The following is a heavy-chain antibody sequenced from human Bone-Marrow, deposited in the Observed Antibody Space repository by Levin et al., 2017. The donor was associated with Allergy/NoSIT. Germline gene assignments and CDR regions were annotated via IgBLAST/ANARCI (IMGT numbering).Heavy chain of an antibody. V-gene: IGHV4-31*03. CDR3: ATGGAVATPWFDS. Sequence: SETLSLTCNVSGGSISGHSYYYNWIRQHPGKGLEWIGHIYKTGSTSYNPSLKSRVTISVDTSKNQFALTLDSVTAADAAVYYCATGGAVATPWFDSWGQGTLVFVSS. J-gene: IGHJ5*01. D-gene: IGHD5-24*01. CDR2: IYKTGST. CDR1: GGSISGHSYY.